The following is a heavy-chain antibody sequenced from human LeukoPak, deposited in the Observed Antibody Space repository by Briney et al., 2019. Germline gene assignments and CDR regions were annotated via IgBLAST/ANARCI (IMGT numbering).Heavy chain of an antibody. V-gene: IGHV3-30*03. CDR3: TSGYSYGQDAFDI. CDR2: ISYDGSNK. Sequence: GGSLRLSCAASGFTFSSYGMHWVRQAPGKGLEWVAVISYDGSNKYYADSVKGRFTISRDNSKNTLYLQMNSLRAEDTAVYYCTSGYSYGQDAFDIWGQGTMVTVSS. D-gene: IGHD5-18*01. CDR1: GFTFSSYG. J-gene: IGHJ3*02.